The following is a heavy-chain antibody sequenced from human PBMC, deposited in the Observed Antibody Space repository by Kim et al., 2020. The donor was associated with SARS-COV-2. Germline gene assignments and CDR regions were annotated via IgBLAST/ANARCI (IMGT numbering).Heavy chain of an antibody. D-gene: IGHD2-8*01. CDR3: ARGCAKGDY. CDR1: GFTFSSYL. CDR2: ITQDGSEK. J-gene: IGHJ4*02. V-gene: IGHV3-7*01. Sequence: GGSLRLSCAASGFTFSSYLMSWVRQAPGEGLEWVASITQDGSEKYYVDSVKGRFTISRDNAKSSLYLQMNSLRADDTAVYYCARGCAKGDYWGQGTLVTVSS.